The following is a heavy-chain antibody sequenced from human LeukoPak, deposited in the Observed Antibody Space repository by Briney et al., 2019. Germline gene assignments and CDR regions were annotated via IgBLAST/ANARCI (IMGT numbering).Heavy chain of an antibody. CDR1: GFMFNTYA. CDR2: IKSKTDGGTT. Sequence: PGGSLRLSCAASGFMFNTYALHWVRQAPGKGLEWVDRIKSKTDGGTTDYAAPAKGRFTISRDDSKNTLYLQMNSLKTEDTAVYYCTTVLLAVAGHTSEPWGQGTLVTVSS. CDR3: TTVLLAVAGHTSEP. J-gene: IGHJ4*02. V-gene: IGHV3-15*01. D-gene: IGHD6-19*01.